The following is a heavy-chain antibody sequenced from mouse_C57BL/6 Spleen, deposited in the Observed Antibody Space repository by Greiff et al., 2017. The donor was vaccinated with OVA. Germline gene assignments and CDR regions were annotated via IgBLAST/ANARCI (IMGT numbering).Heavy chain of an antibody. CDR1: GYTFTSYW. Sequence: QVQLQQPGAELVKPGASVKLSCKASGYTFTSYWMHWVKQRPGQGLEWIGMIHPNSGSTNYNEKFKSKATLTVDKSSSTADMQLSSLTSEDTAVYYCARSNWDSDDYWGQGTTLTVSS. D-gene: IGHD4-1*01. CDR3: ARSNWDSDDY. V-gene: IGHV1-64*01. J-gene: IGHJ2*01. CDR2: IHPNSGST.